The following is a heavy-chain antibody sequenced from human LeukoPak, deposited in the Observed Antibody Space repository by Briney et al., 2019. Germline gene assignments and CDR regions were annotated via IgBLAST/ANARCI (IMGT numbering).Heavy chain of an antibody. Sequence: SETLSLTCTVSGGSISSYYWSWIRQPPGKGLEWIGYIYYSGSTNYNPSLKSRVTISVDTSKNQFSLKLSSVTAADTAVYYCARGAYFSDSSGYLVFDDWGQGTMVTVAS. D-gene: IGHD3-22*01. J-gene: IGHJ4*02. CDR2: IYYSGST. CDR1: GGSISSYY. V-gene: IGHV4-59*01. CDR3: ARGAYFSDSSGYLVFDD.